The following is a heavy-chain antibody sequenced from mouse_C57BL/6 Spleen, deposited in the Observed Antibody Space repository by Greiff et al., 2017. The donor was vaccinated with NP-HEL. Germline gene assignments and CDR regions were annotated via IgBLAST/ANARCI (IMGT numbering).Heavy chain of an antibody. D-gene: IGHD2-5*01. V-gene: IGHV1-64*01. J-gene: IGHJ4*01. Sequence: QVQLKQPGAELVKPGASVKLSCKASGYTFTSYWMHWVKQRPGQGLEWIGMIHPNSGSTNYNEKFKSKATLTVDKSSSTAYMQLSSLTSEDSAVYYCARDYSNYYYAMDYWGQGTSVTVSS. CDR2: IHPNSGST. CDR3: ARDYSNYYYAMDY. CDR1: GYTFTSYW.